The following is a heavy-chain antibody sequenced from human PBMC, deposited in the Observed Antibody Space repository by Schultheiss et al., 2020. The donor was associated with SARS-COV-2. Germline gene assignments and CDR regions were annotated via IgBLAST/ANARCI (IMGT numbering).Heavy chain of an antibody. Sequence: SETLSLTCTVSGGSISSYYWSWIRQPPGKGLEWIGYIYYSGSTNYNPSLKSRVTISVDTSKNQFSLKLSSVTAADTAVYYCAGDQRLLWFGELALDAFDIWGQGTMVTVSS. V-gene: IGHV4-59*01. CDR1: GGSISSYY. D-gene: IGHD3-10*01. CDR3: AGDQRLLWFGELALDAFDI. CDR2: IYYSGST. J-gene: IGHJ3*02.